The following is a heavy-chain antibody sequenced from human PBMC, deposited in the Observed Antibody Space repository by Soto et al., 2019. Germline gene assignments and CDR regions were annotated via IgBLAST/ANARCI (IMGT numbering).Heavy chain of an antibody. CDR3: AKASYLWFGEFTR. D-gene: IGHD3-10*01. V-gene: IGHV3-23*01. Sequence: GGSLRLSCAASGFTFSSYSMNWVRQAPGKGLEWVSAISGSGGSTYYADSVKGRFTISRDNSKNTLYLQMNSLRAEDTAVYYCAKASYLWFGEFTRWGQGTLVTVSS. J-gene: IGHJ4*02. CDR1: GFTFSSYS. CDR2: ISGSGGST.